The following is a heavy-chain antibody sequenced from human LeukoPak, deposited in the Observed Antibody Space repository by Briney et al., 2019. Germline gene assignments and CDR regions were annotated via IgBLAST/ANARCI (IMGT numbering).Heavy chain of an antibody. CDR3: VRDFSGAVDS. V-gene: IGHV3-74*01. CDR1: GFSFSTYW. Sequence: GGSLRLSCAASGFSFSTYWMHWVRQVPGRGLVWVSRINEDGTTITYADSVKGRFTISRDDAKNTLYLQMNSLRADDTAIYYCVRDFSGAVDSWGQGTLVTVSS. J-gene: IGHJ4*02. D-gene: IGHD1-26*01. CDR2: INEDGTTI.